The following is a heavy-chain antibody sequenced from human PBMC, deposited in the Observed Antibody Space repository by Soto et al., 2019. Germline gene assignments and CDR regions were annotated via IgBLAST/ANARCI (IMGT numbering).Heavy chain of an antibody. D-gene: IGHD3-3*01. CDR1: GYTFRNYA. Sequence: QVHLVQSGAEVKEPGASVKVSCKASGYTFRNYAITWVRQAPGQGLEWMGWINTYKGDTNYAHKFQGRVTMTTDTSTSTAYMELRSLRSDYTAIYYCARDAAFWSGRNLNWFASWGQGTLVTVSS. CDR2: INTYKGDT. J-gene: IGHJ5*01. V-gene: IGHV1-18*04. CDR3: ARDAAFWSGRNLNWFAS.